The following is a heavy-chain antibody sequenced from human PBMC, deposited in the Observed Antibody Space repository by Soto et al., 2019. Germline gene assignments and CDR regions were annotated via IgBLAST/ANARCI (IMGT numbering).Heavy chain of an antibody. D-gene: IGHD5-12*01. V-gene: IGHV4-30-4*01. CDR1: GGSISSGDYY. CDR2: IYYSGST. Sequence: KPSETLSLTCTVSGGSISSGDYYWSWIRQPPGEGLEWIGYIYYSGSTYYNPSLKSRVTISVDTSKNQFSLKLSSVTAADTAVYYCARAQMATTVDYWGQGTLVTVST. J-gene: IGHJ4*02. CDR3: ARAQMATTVDY.